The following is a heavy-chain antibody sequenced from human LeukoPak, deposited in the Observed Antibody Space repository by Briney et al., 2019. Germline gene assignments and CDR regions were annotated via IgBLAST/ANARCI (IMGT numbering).Heavy chain of an antibody. J-gene: IGHJ5*02. V-gene: IGHV3-21*01. CDR2: ISSSSSYI. CDR3: ARDRYRGSPSARRREYWFDP. D-gene: IGHD1-26*01. Sequence: GGSLRLSCAASGFTFSSYSMNWVRQAPGKGLEWVSSISSSSSYIYYADSVKGRFTISRDNAKNSLYLQMNSLRAEDTAVYYCARDRYRGSPSARRREYWFDPWGQGTLVTVSS. CDR1: GFTFSSYS.